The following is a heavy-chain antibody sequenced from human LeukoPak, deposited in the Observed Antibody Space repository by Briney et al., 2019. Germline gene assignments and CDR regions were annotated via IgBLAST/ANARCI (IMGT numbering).Heavy chain of an antibody. V-gene: IGHV3-7*05. Sequence: PGGSLRLSCAASGFTFSNYWMIWVRQAPGKGLEWVANIKQDGSEKRYADSVRGRFTVSRDNAHTSLYLQMSSLRAEDTAVYYCAKVVGVVPYYFDYWGQGTLVTVSS. CDR1: GFTFSNYW. D-gene: IGHD1-26*01. J-gene: IGHJ4*02. CDR3: AKVVGVVPYYFDY. CDR2: IKQDGSEK.